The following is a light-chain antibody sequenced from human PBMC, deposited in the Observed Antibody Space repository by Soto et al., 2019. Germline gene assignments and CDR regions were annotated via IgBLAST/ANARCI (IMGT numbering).Light chain of an antibody. J-gene: IGLJ1*01. CDR3: QSYDSSLSGSNV. Sequence: QPVLTQPPSVSGAPGQRVTISCTGSSSNIGAGYDVHWYQQLPGTAPKLLIYGNSNRPSGVPDRFSGSKSGTSSSLAIAGLQAEDEADYCCQSYDSSLSGSNVFGPGTKLTVL. CDR1: SSNIGAGYD. V-gene: IGLV1-40*01. CDR2: GNS.